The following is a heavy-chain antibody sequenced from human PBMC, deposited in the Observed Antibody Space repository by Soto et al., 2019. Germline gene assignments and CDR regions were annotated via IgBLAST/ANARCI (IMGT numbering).Heavy chain of an antibody. V-gene: IGHV1-8*01. J-gene: IGHJ6*02. CDR3: ARGVDAGVDV. CDR1: GYTFTTYD. Sequence: QVQLVQSGAEVTKPGASVKVSCKASGYTFTTYDINWVRQATGQGLEWLGWMSPNSGATGYAQKFQGRVTMTRDTSISTAYMELSNLRSEDTAMYFCARGVDAGVDVWGQGNTVTFSS. CDR2: MSPNSGAT. D-gene: IGHD1-1*01.